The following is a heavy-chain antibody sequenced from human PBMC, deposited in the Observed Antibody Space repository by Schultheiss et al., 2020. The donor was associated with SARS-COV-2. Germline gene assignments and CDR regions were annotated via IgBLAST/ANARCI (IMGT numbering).Heavy chain of an antibody. J-gene: IGHJ3*02. V-gene: IGHV3-48*01. CDR1: GFTVSSNY. Sequence: GESLKISCAASGFTVSSNYMSWVRQAPGKGLEWVSYISSSSSTIYYADSVKGRFTISRDNAKNSLYLQMNSLRAEDTAVYYCTTGHGYDYVWGSYRNDAFDIWGQGTMVTVSS. CDR2: ISSSSSTI. D-gene: IGHD3-16*02. CDR3: TTGHGYDYVWGSYRNDAFDI.